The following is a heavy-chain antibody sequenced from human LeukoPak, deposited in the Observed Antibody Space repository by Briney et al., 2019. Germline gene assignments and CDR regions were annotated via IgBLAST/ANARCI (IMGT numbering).Heavy chain of an antibody. D-gene: IGHD1-26*01. J-gene: IGHJ4*02. CDR1: GGSISSSSYY. V-gene: IGHV4-61*05. CDR3: ARVGSGSYYVDYFDC. Sequence: SETLSLTCTVSGGSISSSSYYWGWIRQPPGKGLEWIGYIDDSRRTNYNPSLKSRVTISVDTSKNQFSLNLNSVTATDTAVYYCARVGSGSYYVDYFDCWGQGTLVTVSS. CDR2: IDDSRRT.